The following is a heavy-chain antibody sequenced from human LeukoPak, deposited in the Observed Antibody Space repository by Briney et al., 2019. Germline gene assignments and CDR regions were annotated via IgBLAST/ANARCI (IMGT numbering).Heavy chain of an antibody. D-gene: IGHD5-18*01. CDR3: ARLRGYTYGNPGY. Sequence: SETLSLTCTVSGGSISTSSSYYWGWIRQPPGKGLEWIGSIYYTGDTYYNSSLKSRVTISIDTSKNQFALKLTSVTAADTALYYCARLRGYTYGNPGYWGQGSLVTVSS. V-gene: IGHV4-39*01. CDR1: GGSISTSSSYY. CDR2: IYYTGDT. J-gene: IGHJ4*02.